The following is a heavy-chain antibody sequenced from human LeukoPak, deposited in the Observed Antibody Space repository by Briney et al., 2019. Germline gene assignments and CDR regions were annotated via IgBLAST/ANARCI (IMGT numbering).Heavy chain of an antibody. J-gene: IGHJ6*03. V-gene: IGHV4-4*09. CDR2: IYTSGGT. CDR3: ARRHHYYYYMDV. CDR1: GGSVSSYY. Sequence: SETLSLTCTVSGGSVSSYYWSWIRQPPGKGLEWIGYIYTSGGTNYNPSLSSRVTISVDTSKNQFSLNLSSVTAADTAVHYCARRHHYYYYMDVWGKGTTVTVSS.